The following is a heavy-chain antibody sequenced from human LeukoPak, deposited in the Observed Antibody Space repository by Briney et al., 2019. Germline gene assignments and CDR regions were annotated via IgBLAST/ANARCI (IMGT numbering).Heavy chain of an antibody. V-gene: IGHV3-30-3*01. D-gene: IGHD4-17*01. CDR1: GFTFSSYA. CDR3: ARDFFRRTATFLVY. Sequence: GRSLRLSCAASGFTFSSYAMHWVRQAPGKGLEWVAVISYDGSNKYYADSVKGRFTISRDNSKNTLYLQMNSLRAEDTAVYYCARDFFRRTATFLVYWGQGTLVTVSS. J-gene: IGHJ4*02. CDR2: ISYDGSNK.